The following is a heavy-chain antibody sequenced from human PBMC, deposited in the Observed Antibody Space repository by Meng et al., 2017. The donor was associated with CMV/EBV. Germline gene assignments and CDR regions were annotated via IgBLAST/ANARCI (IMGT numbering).Heavy chain of an antibody. CDR3: ARGVGGWFDP. J-gene: IGHJ5*02. V-gene: IGHV4-34*01. CDR2: INHSGST. Sequence: GLLNTADSLSLTCGGYGWCFSGYYWRWTRQPPGKGLEWIGEINHSGSTNYNPSLKSRVTISVDTSKNQFSLKLSSVTAADTAVYYCARGVGGWFDPWGQGTLVTVSS. D-gene: IGHD1-26*01. CDR1: GWCFSGYY.